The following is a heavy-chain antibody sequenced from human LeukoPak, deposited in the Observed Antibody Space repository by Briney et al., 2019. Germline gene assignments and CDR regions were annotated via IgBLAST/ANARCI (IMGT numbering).Heavy chain of an antibody. Sequence: GSLRLSCAASGFTFSSYGMHWVRQAPGKGLEWVAFIRYDGSNKYYADSVKGRFTISRDNSKNTLYLQMNSLRAEDTAVYYCASEGAQTPYYYDSSGSLFQHWGQGTLVTVSS. J-gene: IGHJ1*01. D-gene: IGHD3-22*01. CDR1: GFTFSSYG. V-gene: IGHV3-33*08. CDR2: IRYDGSNK. CDR3: ASEGAQTPYYYDSSGSLFQH.